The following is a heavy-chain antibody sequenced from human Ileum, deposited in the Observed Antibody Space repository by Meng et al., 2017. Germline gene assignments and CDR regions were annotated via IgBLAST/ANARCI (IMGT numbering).Heavy chain of an antibody. CDR1: GDSIGNSKW. CDR3: ARERIRELGLFDS. J-gene: IGHJ4*02. V-gene: IGHV4-4*02. Sequence: QLQLLESGPGRVQPSGTLSLACAVSGDSIGNSKWWSWLRQPPGKGLEWIGEISNSGKTVYSPSLKSRVRISLDKSNNQFSLTLNSVTAADTAMYYCARERIRELGLFDSWGQGTLVTVSS. CDR2: ISNSGKT. D-gene: IGHD3-10*01.